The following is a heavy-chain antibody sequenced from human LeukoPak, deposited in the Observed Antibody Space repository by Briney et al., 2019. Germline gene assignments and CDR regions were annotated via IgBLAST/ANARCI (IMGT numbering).Heavy chain of an antibody. CDR3: ARARQRDY. CDR2: INTNNVNR. J-gene: IGHJ4*02. CDR1: GYTFTSYG. Sequence: GASVKVSCKASGYTFTSYGINWVRQAPGQGLEWMGWINTNNVNRNYAQKLQGRVTMTTDTSTNTAYMELMSLTSDDTAVYYCARARQRDYWGQGTLVTVSS. V-gene: IGHV1-18*01.